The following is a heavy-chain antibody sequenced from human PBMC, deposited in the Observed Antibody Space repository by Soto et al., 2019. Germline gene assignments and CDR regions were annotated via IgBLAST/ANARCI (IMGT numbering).Heavy chain of an antibody. D-gene: IGHD2-15*01. Sequence: NPSETLSLTCAVYGGSFSGYYWSWIRQPPGKGLEWIGEINHSGSTNYNPSLKSRVTISVDTSKNQFSLKLSSVTAADTAVYYCARARSGGSWTMQYYYGMDVWGQGTTVTVSS. CDR2: INHSGST. J-gene: IGHJ6*02. CDR3: ARARSGGSWTMQYYYGMDV. V-gene: IGHV4-34*01. CDR1: GGSFSGYY.